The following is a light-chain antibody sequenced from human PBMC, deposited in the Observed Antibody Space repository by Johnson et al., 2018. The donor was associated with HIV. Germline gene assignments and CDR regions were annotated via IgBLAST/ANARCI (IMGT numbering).Light chain of an antibody. Sequence: QSVLTQPPSVSAAPGQKVTISCSGSSSNIGNNYVSWYQQPPGTAPKLLIYENNKRPPGIPDRFSGSTLRTSATLGITGLRTGDEADYYCGTWDSSLGASYVFGTGTKVTVL. J-gene: IGLJ1*01. CDR3: GTWDSSLGASYV. V-gene: IGLV1-51*02. CDR1: SSNIGNNY. CDR2: ENN.